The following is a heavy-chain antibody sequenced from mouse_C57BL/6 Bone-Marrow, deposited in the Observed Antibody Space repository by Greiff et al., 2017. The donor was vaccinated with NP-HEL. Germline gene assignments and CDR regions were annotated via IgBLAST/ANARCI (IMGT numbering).Heavy chain of an antibody. D-gene: IGHD1-1*01. V-gene: IGHV7-3*01. CDR3: ARGFYYYGSWYFDV. Sequence: EVQVVESGGGLVQPGGSLSLSCAASGFTFTDYYMSWVRQPPGKALEWLGFIRNKANGYTTEYSASVKGRFTISRDNSQSILYLQMNALRAEDSATYYCARGFYYYGSWYFDVWGTGPTVTVSS. J-gene: IGHJ1*03. CDR2: IRNKANGYTT. CDR1: GFTFTDYY.